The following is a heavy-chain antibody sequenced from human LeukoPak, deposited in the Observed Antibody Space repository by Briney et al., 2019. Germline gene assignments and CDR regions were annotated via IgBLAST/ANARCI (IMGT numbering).Heavy chain of an antibody. Sequence: PGGSLRLSCAASGFAFSNAWMSWVRQAPGKRLEWVGRIKSKTDGGTTDYAAPVTGRYTISRDDSQNTLYLQMTGLKTEETAVYYCTTHPLPYCSGGSCYATPWYYYYMDVWGKGTTVTVSS. D-gene: IGHD2-15*01. CDR3: TTHPLPYCSGGSCYATPWYYYYMDV. J-gene: IGHJ6*03. CDR2: IKSKTDGGTT. V-gene: IGHV3-15*01. CDR1: GFAFSNAW.